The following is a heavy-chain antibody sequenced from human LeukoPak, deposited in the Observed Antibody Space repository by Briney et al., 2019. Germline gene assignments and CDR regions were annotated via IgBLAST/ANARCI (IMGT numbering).Heavy chain of an antibody. CDR1: GGSISSYY. CDR3: ARGGYYYGSEKAYAMDV. V-gene: IGHV4-59*01. D-gene: IGHD3-10*01. J-gene: IGHJ6*02. Sequence: PSETLSLTCTVSGGSISSYYWSWIRQPPGKGLEWIGYIYYSGSTNYNPSLKSRVTISVDTSKNQFSLKLSSVTAADTAVYFCARGGYYYGSEKAYAMDVWGQGTTATVSS. CDR2: IYYSGST.